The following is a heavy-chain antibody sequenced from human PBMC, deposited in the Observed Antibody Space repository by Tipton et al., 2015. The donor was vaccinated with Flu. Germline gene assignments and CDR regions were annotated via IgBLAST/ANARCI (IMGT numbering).Heavy chain of an antibody. D-gene: IGHD5-24*01. CDR2: IYTSGST. J-gene: IGHJ6*02. Sequence: TLSLTCTVSGDSINNRSFYWSWLRQSAGKGLEWIGRIYTSGSTNYNPSLNGRVTMSLDTSKNQFSLKMRSVTVADTAVYFCARDLGDGHNQVYFNGMDVWDQGP. CDR3: ARDLGDGHNQVYFNGMDV. V-gene: IGHV4-61*02. CDR1: GDSINNRSFY.